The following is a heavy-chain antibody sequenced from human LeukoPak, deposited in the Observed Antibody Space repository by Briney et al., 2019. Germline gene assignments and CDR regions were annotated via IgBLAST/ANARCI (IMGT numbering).Heavy chain of an antibody. V-gene: IGHV6-1*01. CDR3: ARGRPTRYCSGGSCYFRKDQVTAVFDY. Sequence: SQTLSLTCAISGDTVSSTRAAWNWIRQSPSRGLEWLGRTYYRSKWYNDYAVSMKSRITINPDTSKNQFSLKLSSVTAADTAVYYCARGRPTRYCSGGSCYFRKDQVTAVFDYWGQGTLVTVSS. J-gene: IGHJ4*02. CDR1: GDTVSSTRAA. CDR2: TYYRSKWYN. D-gene: IGHD2-15*01.